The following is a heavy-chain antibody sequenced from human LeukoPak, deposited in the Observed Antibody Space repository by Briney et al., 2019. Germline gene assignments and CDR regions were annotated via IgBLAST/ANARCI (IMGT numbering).Heavy chain of an antibody. V-gene: IGHV3-33*01. CDR3: ARQSSATIVSAFAF. D-gene: IGHD2-15*01. J-gene: IGHJ3*01. Sequence: GSLRLSCAATGFTFNTFDMHWVRQAPGKGLEWVAVIWYDGSNKYYADSVKGRFTISRDNSKNPLYLQMNSLRAEDTAVYYCARQSSATIVSAFAFWGQGTMVTVSS. CDR2: IWYDGSNK. CDR1: GFTFNTFD.